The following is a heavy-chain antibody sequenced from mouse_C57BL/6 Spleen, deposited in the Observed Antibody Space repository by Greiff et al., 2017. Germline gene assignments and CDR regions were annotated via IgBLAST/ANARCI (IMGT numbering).Heavy chain of an antibody. CDR3: TREEGGIYAMDY. J-gene: IGHJ4*01. Sequence: EVQLQQSGTVLARPGASVKMSCKTSGYTFTSYWMHWVKQRPGQGLEWIGAIYPGNSDTSYNQKFKGKAKLTAVTSASTAYMELSSLTNEDSAVYYCTREEGGIYAMDYWGQGTSVTVSS. CDR1: GYTFTSYW. V-gene: IGHV1-5*01. CDR2: IYPGNSDT.